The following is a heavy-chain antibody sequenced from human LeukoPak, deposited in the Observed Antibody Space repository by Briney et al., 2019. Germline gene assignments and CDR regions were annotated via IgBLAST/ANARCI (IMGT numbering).Heavy chain of an antibody. D-gene: IGHD6-13*01. CDR1: RFTFRNYG. V-gene: IGHV3-23*01. J-gene: IGHJ4*02. CDR3: TKDRRGPAAGTWYFDS. Sequence: GALRLSCAASRFTFRNYGMHWVRQAPGRGLEWVSSITAIDGRTYYADSVRGRFTISRDNSKNTVYLQLNSLRAGDTAIYYCTKDRRGPAAGTWYFDSWGQGTLVTVSS. CDR2: ITAIDGRT.